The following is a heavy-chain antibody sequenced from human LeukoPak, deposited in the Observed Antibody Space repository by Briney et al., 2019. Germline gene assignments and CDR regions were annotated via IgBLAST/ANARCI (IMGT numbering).Heavy chain of an antibody. V-gene: IGHV1-46*01. CDR3: ARRIKGPYGSGRALYYYYMDV. Sequence: GASVKVSCKASGYTFTSYYMHWVRQAPGQGLEWMGIINPSGGSTSYAQKFQGRVTMTRDTSISTAYMELSRLRSDDTAVYYCARRIKGPYGSGRALYYYYMDVWGKGTTVTISS. J-gene: IGHJ6*03. D-gene: IGHD3-10*01. CDR2: INPSGGST. CDR1: GYTFTSYY.